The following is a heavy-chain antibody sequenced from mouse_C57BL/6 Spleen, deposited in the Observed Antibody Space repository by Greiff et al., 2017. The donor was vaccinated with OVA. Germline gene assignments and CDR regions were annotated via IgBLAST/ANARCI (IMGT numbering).Heavy chain of an antibody. Sequence: EVKLVESGGGLVKPGGSLKLSCAASGFTFSSYAMSWVRQTPEKRLEWVATISDGGSYTYYPDNVKGRFPISRDNAKNNLYLQMRHLKSEDTAMYYCARSPFITTGPFDYWGQGTLVTVSA. CDR3: ARSPFITTGPFDY. D-gene: IGHD1-1*01. CDR1: GFTFSSYA. CDR2: ISDGGSYT. J-gene: IGHJ3*01. V-gene: IGHV5-4*03.